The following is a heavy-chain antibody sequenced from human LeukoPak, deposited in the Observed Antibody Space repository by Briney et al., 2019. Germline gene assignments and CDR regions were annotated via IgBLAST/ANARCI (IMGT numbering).Heavy chain of an antibody. Sequence: PSETLSLTCTVSGGSISSSSYYWGWIRQPPGKGLEWIGSICYSGSTYYNPPLKSRVTISVDTSKNQFSLKLSSVTAADTAVYYCARFDFIFSRRDYWGQGTLVTVSS. CDR2: ICYSGST. V-gene: IGHV4-39*01. J-gene: IGHJ4*02. CDR3: ARFDFIFSRRDY. CDR1: GGSISSSSYY. D-gene: IGHD3-3*02.